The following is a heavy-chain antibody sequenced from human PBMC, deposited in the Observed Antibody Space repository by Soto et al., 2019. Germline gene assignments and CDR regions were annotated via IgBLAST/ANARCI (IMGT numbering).Heavy chain of an antibody. CDR1: SGSISSSNW. J-gene: IGHJ4*02. CDR3: ARAFVGYSGYDFLPYYFDY. CDR2: IYHSGST. Sequence: PSETLSLTCAVSSGSISSSNWWSWVRQPPGKGLEWIGEIYHSGSTNYNPSLKSRVTISVDKSKNQFSLKLSSVTAADTAVYYCARAFVGYSGYDFLPYYFDYWGQGTLVTVSS. D-gene: IGHD5-12*01. V-gene: IGHV4-4*02.